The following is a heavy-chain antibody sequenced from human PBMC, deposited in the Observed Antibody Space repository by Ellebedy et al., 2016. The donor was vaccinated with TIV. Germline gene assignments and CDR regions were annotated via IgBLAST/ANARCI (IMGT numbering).Heavy chain of an antibody. V-gene: IGHV4-59*08. CDR3: ARQGSYYDSKGVRMDV. Sequence: SETLSLTXTVSGGSISNYYWSWIRQPPGKGLEWIGYIYYSGSTNYNPSLKSRVTISVDASKNQFSLKLSSVTAADTAVYYCARQGSYYDSKGVRMDVWGQGTTVTVS. CDR2: IYYSGST. D-gene: IGHD3-22*01. J-gene: IGHJ6*02. CDR1: GGSISNYY.